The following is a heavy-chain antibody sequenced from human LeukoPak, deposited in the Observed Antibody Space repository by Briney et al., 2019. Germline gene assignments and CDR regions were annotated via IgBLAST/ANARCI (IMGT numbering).Heavy chain of an antibody. J-gene: IGHJ6*02. CDR3: ASGAPVAPHGMDV. Sequence: GESLKISCKGSGYSFTSYWIGWVRQMPGKGLEWMGRIDPSDSYTNYSPSFQGHVTISADKSISTAYLQWSSLKASDTAMYYCASGAPVAPHGMDVWGQGTTVTVSS. CDR2: IDPSDSYT. CDR1: GYSFTSYW. V-gene: IGHV5-10-1*01. D-gene: IGHD5-12*01.